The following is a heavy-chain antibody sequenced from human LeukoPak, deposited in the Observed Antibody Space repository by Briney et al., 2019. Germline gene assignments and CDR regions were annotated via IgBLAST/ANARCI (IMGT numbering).Heavy chain of an antibody. J-gene: IGHJ3*02. CDR1: GFTFSSYE. CDR3: ARDRAYDSRAYSDAFDI. D-gene: IGHD3-22*01. V-gene: IGHV3-48*03. Sequence: GGSLRLPCAASGFTFSSYEMNWVRQAPGKGLEWLSYISSSGRTIYYADSVKGRFTISRDNAKNSLYLQMNSLRAEDTAVYYCARDRAYDSRAYSDAFDIWGQGTMVTVSS. CDR2: ISSSGRTI.